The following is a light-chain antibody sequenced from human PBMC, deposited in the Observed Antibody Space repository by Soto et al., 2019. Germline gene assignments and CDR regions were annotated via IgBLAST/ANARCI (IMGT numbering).Light chain of an antibody. CDR3: QQYYTYWHM. CDR2: DAS. V-gene: IGKV1-5*01. CDR1: QSISDY. Sequence: DIQMTQSPSTLSASVGDRVSITCRASQSISDYLAWYQQKPGKAPKLLIYDASNLESGVPSTFSGSGSGTEFTLTISSLQPDDFATYYCQQYYTYWHMFGQGTKVDI. J-gene: IGKJ1*01.